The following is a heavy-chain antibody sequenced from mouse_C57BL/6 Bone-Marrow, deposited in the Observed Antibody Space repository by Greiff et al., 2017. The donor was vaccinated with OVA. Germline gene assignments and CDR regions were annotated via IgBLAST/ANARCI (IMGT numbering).Heavy chain of an antibody. Sequence: VQLQQPGAELVKPGASVKMSCKASGYTFTSYWITWVKQRPGQGLEWIGDIYPGSGSTNYNEKFKSKATLTVDTSSSTAYMQLSSLTSEDSAVYYCASPLITTVTYFDVWGRGTTVTVSS. CDR1: GYTFTSYW. CDR2: IYPGSGST. D-gene: IGHD1-1*01. CDR3: ASPLITTVTYFDV. V-gene: IGHV1-55*01. J-gene: IGHJ1*03.